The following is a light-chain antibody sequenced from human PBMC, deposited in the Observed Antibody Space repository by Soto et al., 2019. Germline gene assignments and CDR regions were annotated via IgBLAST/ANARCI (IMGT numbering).Light chain of an antibody. V-gene: IGKV3D-20*02. CDR3: QQRSNWPPGIT. Sequence: DIVLTQSPGTLSLSPGDRATLSCRASQSVSTSYLAWYQQKPGQAPRLLIYGASSRATGIPDRFSGSGSGTDFTLTISGLEPEDFAVYYCQQRSNWPPGITFGQGTRLEIK. CDR1: QSVSTSY. CDR2: GAS. J-gene: IGKJ5*01.